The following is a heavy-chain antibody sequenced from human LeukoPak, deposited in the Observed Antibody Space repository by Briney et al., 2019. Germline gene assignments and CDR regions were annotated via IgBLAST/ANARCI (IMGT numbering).Heavy chain of an antibody. D-gene: IGHD6-13*01. CDR1: GGTFSSYA. CDR2: IIPIFGTA. V-gene: IGHV1-69*06. Sequence: SVKVSCKASGGTFSSYAISWVGQAPGQGLEWMGGIIPIFGTANYAQKFQGRVTITADKSTSTAYMELSSLRSEDTAVYYCASLRARYSSSWYWTDYWGQGTLVTVSS. CDR3: ASLRARYSSSWYWTDY. J-gene: IGHJ4*02.